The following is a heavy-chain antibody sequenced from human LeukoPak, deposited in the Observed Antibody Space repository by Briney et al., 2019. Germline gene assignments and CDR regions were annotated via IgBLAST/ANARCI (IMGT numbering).Heavy chain of an antibody. CDR2: IIPVLGTE. D-gene: IGHD6-6*01. Sequence: SVRVSCKASGGTFSSYAVNWVRQAPGEGLEWMGGIIPVLGTENYAQKFQGRLTITTDESTTTAYMELSSLRSEDTAVYYCARVLRYSSSSGLPYGYYYYLDVWGKGTTVTVSS. CDR3: ARVLRYSSSSGLPYGYYYYLDV. J-gene: IGHJ6*03. CDR1: GGTFSSYA. V-gene: IGHV1-69*05.